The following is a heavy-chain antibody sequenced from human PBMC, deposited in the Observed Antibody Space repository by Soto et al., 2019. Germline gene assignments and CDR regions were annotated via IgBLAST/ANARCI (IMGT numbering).Heavy chain of an antibody. Sequence: GVSLRLSCAASGFTFSSYGMHWVRQAPGKGLEWVAVISYDGSNKYYADSVKGRFTISRDNSKNTLYLQMNSLRAEDTAVYYCAKDYGRAAAGVDYWGQGTLVTVSA. CDR2: ISYDGSNK. CDR3: AKDYGRAAAGVDY. V-gene: IGHV3-30*18. J-gene: IGHJ4*02. D-gene: IGHD6-13*01. CDR1: GFTFSSYG.